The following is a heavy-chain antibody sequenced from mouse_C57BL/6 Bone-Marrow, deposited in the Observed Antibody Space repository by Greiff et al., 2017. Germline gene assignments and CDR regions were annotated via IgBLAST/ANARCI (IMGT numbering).Heavy chain of an antibody. CDR1: GYTFTSYG. CDR2: IYIGNGYT. D-gene: IGHD1-1*01. Sequence: VQLKESGAELVRPGSSVKMSCKTSGYTFTSYGINWVKQRPGQGLEWIGYIYIGNGYTEYNEKFKGKATLTSDTSSSTAYMQLSSLTSEDSAIYFCARSGYYGSSYDWYFDVGGTGTTVTVSS. CDR3: ARSGYYGSSYDWYFDV. J-gene: IGHJ1*03. V-gene: IGHV1-58*01.